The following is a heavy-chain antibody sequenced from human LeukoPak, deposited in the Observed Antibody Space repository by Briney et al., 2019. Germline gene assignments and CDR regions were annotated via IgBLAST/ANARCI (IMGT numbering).Heavy chain of an antibody. J-gene: IGHJ4*02. CDR1: GGSINRYY. D-gene: IGHD3-3*01. V-gene: IGHV4-59*01. CDR2: IYYSGST. Sequence: SETLSLTCTVSGGSINRYYWSWIRQPPGKGLEWIGYIYYSGSTNYNPSLKSRVTISVDTSKNQFSLKLSSVTAADTAVYYCTRAGGDDFWSGYYTPYFDYWGQGTLVTVSS. CDR3: TRAGGDDFWSGYYTPYFDY.